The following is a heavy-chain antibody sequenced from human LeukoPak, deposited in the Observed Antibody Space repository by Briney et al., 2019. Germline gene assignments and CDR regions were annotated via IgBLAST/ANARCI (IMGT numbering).Heavy chain of an antibody. Sequence: GGSLRLSCAASGFTFSSYWMHWVRQAPGKGLVWVSRIYSDGSSTSYADSVKGRFTISRDNAKNTLYLQMNSLRAEDTAVYYCARGYCSSPNCYPRLDVFDIWGQGTMVTVSS. V-gene: IGHV3-74*01. CDR2: IYSDGSST. CDR3: ARGYCSSPNCYPRLDVFDI. CDR1: GFTFSSYW. J-gene: IGHJ3*02. D-gene: IGHD2-2*01.